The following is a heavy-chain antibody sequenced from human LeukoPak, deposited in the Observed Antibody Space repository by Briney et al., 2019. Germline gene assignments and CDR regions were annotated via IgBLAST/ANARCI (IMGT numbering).Heavy chain of an antibody. CDR3: AREDLGAAYFDF. CDR1: GDSVSTNNVA. CDR2: TYYRSKWYN. Sequence: SQTLSLTCAISGDSVSTNNVAWTWIRQSPSRGLEWLGRTYYRSKWYNDYAVSVKSRITINPDTSKNQFSLQLNSVTPDDTAMYYCAREDLGAAYFDFWGQGTLATVSS. V-gene: IGHV6-1*01. J-gene: IGHJ4*02. D-gene: IGHD3-16*01.